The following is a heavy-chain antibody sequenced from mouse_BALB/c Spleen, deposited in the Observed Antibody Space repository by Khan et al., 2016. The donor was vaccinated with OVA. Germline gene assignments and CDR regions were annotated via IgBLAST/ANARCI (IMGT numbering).Heavy chain of an antibody. J-gene: IGHJ4*01. CDR3: ARSNYYGNDLYAMDY. V-gene: IGHV1S41*01. D-gene: IGHD1-1*01. CDR1: GYTFTSYW. Sequence: DLVKPGASVKLSCKASGYTFTSYWINWIKQRPGQGLEWVGHIGPGSGNPYYNKILKGKATLTVDTSSSTVYIQLSSLSSEDSAVYFCARSNYYGNDLYAMDYWGQGTSVTVSS. CDR2: IGPGSGNP.